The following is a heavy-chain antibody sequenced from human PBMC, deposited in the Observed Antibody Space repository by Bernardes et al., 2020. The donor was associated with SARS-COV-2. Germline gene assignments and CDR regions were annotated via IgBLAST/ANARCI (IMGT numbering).Heavy chain of an antibody. CDR2: ISSNGAST. V-gene: IGHV3-64D*08. CDR1: GFSFSNYS. Sequence: GGSLRLSCSASGFSFSNYSMHWVRQAPGKGLEYVSPISSNGASTYYADSVKGRFTISRDNSKNTLYLQMSSLRAEDTAVYYCVKDDDYYASSGSFDYWCEEGLVSVS. CDR3: VKDDDYYASSGSFDY. J-gene: IGHJ4*02. D-gene: IGHD3-22*01.